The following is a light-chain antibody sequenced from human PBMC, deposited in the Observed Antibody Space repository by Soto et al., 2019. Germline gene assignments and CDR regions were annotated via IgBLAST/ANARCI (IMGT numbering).Light chain of an antibody. Sequence: EVVMPKSPATLSVSPVSSSPISCRSSQSVSSNYLAWYQQKPGQAPRLLIYAASTRAAGIPARFSGSGSGTDFTLTISRLEPEDFAVYYCQQYGSSPWTFGKGTKVDIK. CDR2: AAS. V-gene: IGKV3-20*01. CDR1: QSVSSNY. J-gene: IGKJ1*01. CDR3: QQYGSSPWT.